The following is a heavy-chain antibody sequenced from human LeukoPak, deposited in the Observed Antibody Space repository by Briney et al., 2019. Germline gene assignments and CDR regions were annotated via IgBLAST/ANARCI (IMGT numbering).Heavy chain of an antibody. CDR3: ARYKTAGDYFDY. CDR2: IHSGGNT. J-gene: IGHJ4*02. D-gene: IGHD2-21*02. CDR1: GFTVSSSY. Sequence: GGSLRLSCAASGFTVSSSYMSWVRQAPGKGLEWVSVIHSGGNTYYADSVKGRFTISRDNSKNTLYLQMNTLRAEDTAVYYCARYKTAGDYFDYWGQGTLVTVSS. V-gene: IGHV3-53*01.